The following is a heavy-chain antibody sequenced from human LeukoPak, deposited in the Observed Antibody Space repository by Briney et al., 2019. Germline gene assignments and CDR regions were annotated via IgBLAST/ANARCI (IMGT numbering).Heavy chain of an antibody. Sequence: SQTLFLTCAVSGGSISSGGYSWSWIRQPPGKGLEWIGYIYHSGSTYYNPSLKSRVTISVDRSKNQFSLKLSSVTAADTAVYYCARGAKYCTNGVCYTGWFDPWGQGTLVTVSS. CDR2: IYHSGST. CDR3: ARGAKYCTNGVCYTGWFDP. J-gene: IGHJ5*02. V-gene: IGHV4-30-2*01. CDR1: GGSISSGGYS. D-gene: IGHD2-8*01.